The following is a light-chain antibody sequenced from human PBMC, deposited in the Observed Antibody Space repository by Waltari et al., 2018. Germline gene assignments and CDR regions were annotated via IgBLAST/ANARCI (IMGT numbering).Light chain of an antibody. CDR2: GAS. Sequence: DIVLTQSPGTLSLFPGERATLSCRASRSVNNNYLAWYLQKPGPAPMLLIYGASSRAIGIPDRFSGSGSGTDFTLTISRLEPEDFAVFYCQQYGSPPLTFGGGTKVEIK. J-gene: IGKJ4*01. V-gene: IGKV3-20*01. CDR3: QQYGSPPLT. CDR1: RSVNNNY.